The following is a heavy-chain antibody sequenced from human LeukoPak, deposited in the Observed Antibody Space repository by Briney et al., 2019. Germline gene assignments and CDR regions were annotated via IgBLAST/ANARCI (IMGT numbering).Heavy chain of an antibody. Sequence: GGSLRLSCAASGFTFSSCAMSWVRQAPGKGLEWVSAISGSGGSTYYADSVKGRFTISRDNSKNTLYLQMNSLRAEDTAVYYCAKVVHIVAYLGYFDYWGQGTLVTVSS. CDR3: AKVVHIVAYLGYFDY. CDR1: GFTFSSCA. CDR2: ISGSGGST. V-gene: IGHV3-23*01. J-gene: IGHJ4*02. D-gene: IGHD5-12*01.